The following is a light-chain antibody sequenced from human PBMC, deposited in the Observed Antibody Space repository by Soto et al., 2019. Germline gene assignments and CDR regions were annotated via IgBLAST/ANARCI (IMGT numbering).Light chain of an antibody. V-gene: IGKV3-20*01. J-gene: IGKJ1*01. CDR2: GAS. CDR1: QSISSNY. Sequence: EIVLTQSPGTLSLFPGERATLSCRASQSISSNYLAWYQHKPGQAPRLLIHGASNRATGIPDRFSGAGSGTDFTLTISRLEPEDFAVYYCHQYGSAPAWTFGQGTKVDIK. CDR3: HQYGSAPAWT.